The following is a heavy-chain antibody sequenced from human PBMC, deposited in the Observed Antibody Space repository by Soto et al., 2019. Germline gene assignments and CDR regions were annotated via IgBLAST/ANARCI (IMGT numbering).Heavy chain of an antibody. CDR3: TRHVGFLVYYGMDV. CDR2: IRSKANSYAT. Sequence: GGSLRLSCGASGFTFIGSAMHWVRQASGKGLEWVGRIRSKANSYATAYAASVKGRFTISRDDSKNTAYLQMNSPKTEDTAVYYCTRHVGFLVYYGMDVWGQGTTVTVSS. J-gene: IGHJ6*02. D-gene: IGHD2-15*01. CDR1: GFTFIGSA. V-gene: IGHV3-73*01.